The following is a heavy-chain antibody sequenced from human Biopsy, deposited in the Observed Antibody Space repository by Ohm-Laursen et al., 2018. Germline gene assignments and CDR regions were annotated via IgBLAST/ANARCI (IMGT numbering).Heavy chain of an antibody. CDR1: GFTFSDYA. J-gene: IGHJ4*02. V-gene: IGHV3-30*18. D-gene: IGHD3-10*01. Sequence: SLRLSCAASGFTFSDYALHWVRQAPGKGPEWVAVSSYDGSNTYHADSVRGRFTISRDNSKNTLYLQMNSLRPEDTAVYYCAKQEGVAYGDIDYWGQGTLVTVSS. CDR2: SSYDGSNT. CDR3: AKQEGVAYGDIDY.